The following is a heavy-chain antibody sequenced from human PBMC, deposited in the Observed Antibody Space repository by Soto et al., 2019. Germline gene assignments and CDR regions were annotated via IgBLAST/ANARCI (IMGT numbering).Heavy chain of an antibody. J-gene: IGHJ3*01. V-gene: IGHV4-39*05. CDR3: ATPVSSGYQGLEV. D-gene: IGHD3-22*01. CDR2: IYSSGST. Sequence: PAETPSLSRAVCVGCMCSSKYYGGWIRQPPGKGLEWIGSIYSSGSTYYNPSLRSRVTISVDTPKNQFSLKLTSVTAADTAVYYCATPVSSGYQGLEVWGQGAMVNVS. CDR1: VGCMCSSKYY.